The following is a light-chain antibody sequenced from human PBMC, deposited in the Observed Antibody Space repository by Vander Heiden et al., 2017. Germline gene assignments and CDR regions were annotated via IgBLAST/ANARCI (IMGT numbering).Light chain of an antibody. CDR1: RSDIGGYNS. Sequence: QSALTQPASVSGSLGQSITISCTGPRSDIGGYNSVSWYQQHPGKAPRLVIYEVSNRPAGVSNRFSGSKSANTASLTISGLQAEDDADYYCSSDTSTTTVVFGGGTKLTVL. CDR2: EVS. CDR3: SSDTSTTTVV. J-gene: IGLJ3*02. V-gene: IGLV2-14*01.